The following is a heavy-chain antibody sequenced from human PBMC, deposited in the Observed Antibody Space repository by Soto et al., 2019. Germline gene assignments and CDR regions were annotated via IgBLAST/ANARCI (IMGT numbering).Heavy chain of an antibody. J-gene: IGHJ4*02. D-gene: IGHD5-12*01. CDR2: ISAYNGNT. CDR3: ARDTGYESDS. Sequence: QVQLVQSGAEVKKPGASVQVSCKASGYTFPSYGITWVRQAPGQGLESMGWISAYNGNTNYEPKLEARVTMTTETSPSTAYMELRSMRSDDTAVYYCARDTGYESDSWGQGTLVTVSS. CDR1: GYTFPSYG. V-gene: IGHV1-18*01.